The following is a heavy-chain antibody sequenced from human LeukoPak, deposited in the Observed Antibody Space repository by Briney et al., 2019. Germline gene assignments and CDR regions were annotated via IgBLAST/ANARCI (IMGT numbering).Heavy chain of an antibody. CDR3: AKSIAYSSSTCDY. Sequence: GGSLRLSCAASGFTFNSYAMNWVRQAPGKGLEWVSAISGSGGSTYYADSVKGRFTISRDSSKNTPYLQMDSLRVEDAAVCYCAKSIAYSSSTCDYWGQGTLVTVSS. D-gene: IGHD6-6*01. V-gene: IGHV3-23*01. J-gene: IGHJ4*02. CDR1: GFTFNSYA. CDR2: ISGSGGST.